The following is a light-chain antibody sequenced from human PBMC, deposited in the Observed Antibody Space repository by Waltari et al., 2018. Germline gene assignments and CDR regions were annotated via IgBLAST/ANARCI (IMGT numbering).Light chain of an antibody. CDR1: STNVGGYNL. CDR3: LSYSGRSDYV. CDR2: GVS. J-gene: IGLJ1*01. V-gene: IGLV2-23*02. Sequence: QSALTQPASVSGSPGQAITISCTGTSTNVGGYNLVSWYRQYPGKAPELMIFGVSERPSGTYNRLSGSKSGNTATLTISGLQAEDEADYYCLSYSGRSDYVFGTGTRV.